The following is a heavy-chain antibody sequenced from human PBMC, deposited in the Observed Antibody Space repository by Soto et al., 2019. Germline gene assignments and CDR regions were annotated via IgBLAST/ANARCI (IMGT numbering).Heavy chain of an antibody. CDR2: ISSSSSTI. V-gene: IGHV3-48*02. J-gene: IGHJ5*02. Sequence: LRLSCAASGFTFSSYSMNWVRQAPGKGLEWVSYISSSSSTIYYADSVKGRFTISRDNAKNSLYLQMNSLRDEDTAVYYCARGLGPYYYDSSGLLFDHWGQGTLVTVSS. D-gene: IGHD3-22*01. CDR3: ARGLGPYYYDSSGLLFDH. CDR1: GFTFSSYS.